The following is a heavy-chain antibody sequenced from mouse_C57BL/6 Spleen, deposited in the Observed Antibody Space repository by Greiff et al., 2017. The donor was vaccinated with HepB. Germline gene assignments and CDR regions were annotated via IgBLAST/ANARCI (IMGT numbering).Heavy chain of an antibody. CDR2: IDPENGDT. V-gene: IGHV14-4*01. CDR3: TRDYDGGFDY. Sequence: VQLKQSGAELVRPGASVKLSCTASGFNIKDDYMHWVKQRPEQGLEWIGWIDPENGDTEYASKFQGKATITADTSSNTAYLQLSSLTSEDTAVYYCTRDYDGGFDYWGQGTTLTVSS. D-gene: IGHD2-4*01. J-gene: IGHJ2*01. CDR1: GFNIKDDY.